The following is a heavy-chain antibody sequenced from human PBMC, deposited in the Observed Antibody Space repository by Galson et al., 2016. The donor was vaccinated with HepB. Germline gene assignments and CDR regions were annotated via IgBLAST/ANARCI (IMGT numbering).Heavy chain of an antibody. CDR3: ARDSDTSGLHWYFDL. CDR2: INSDGSST. CDR1: GFTFSTYW. D-gene: IGHD3-22*01. J-gene: IGHJ2*01. V-gene: IGHV3-74*01. Sequence: SLRLSCAASGFTFSTYWMHWVRQAPGKGLVYVSRINSDGSSTTYADSVKGRFTISRDNAKNTLYLQMNSLRAEDTAVYYCARDSDTSGLHWYFDLWGRGTLVTVAS.